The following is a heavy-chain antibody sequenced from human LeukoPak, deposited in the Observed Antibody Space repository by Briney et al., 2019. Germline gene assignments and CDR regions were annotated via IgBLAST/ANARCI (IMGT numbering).Heavy chain of an antibody. Sequence: PSETLSLTCAVYGGSFSGYYWSWIRQPPGKGLEWIGEINHCGSTNYNPSLKSRVTISVDTSKNQFSLKLSSVTAADTAVYYCARVKDYYDSSGYWFPPTRYFDYWGQGTLVTVSS. CDR3: ARVKDYYDSSGYWFPPTRYFDY. CDR1: GGSFSGYY. V-gene: IGHV4-34*01. CDR2: INHCGST. D-gene: IGHD3-22*01. J-gene: IGHJ4*02.